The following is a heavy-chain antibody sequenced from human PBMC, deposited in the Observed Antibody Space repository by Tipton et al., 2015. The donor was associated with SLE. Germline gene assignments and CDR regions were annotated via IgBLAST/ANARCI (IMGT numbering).Heavy chain of an antibody. Sequence: QLVQSGAEVKKPGASVKVSCKASGYTFTGYYMHWVRQAPGQGLEWMGWISCNSGGTTYAQKFQGRVTMTRDTSISTAYMELSRLRSDDTAVYYCARGAATHYFDYWGQGTLVTVSS. CDR3: ARGAATHYFDY. CDR2: ISCNSGGT. V-gene: IGHV1-2*02. D-gene: IGHD6-13*01. J-gene: IGHJ4*02. CDR1: GYTFTGYY.